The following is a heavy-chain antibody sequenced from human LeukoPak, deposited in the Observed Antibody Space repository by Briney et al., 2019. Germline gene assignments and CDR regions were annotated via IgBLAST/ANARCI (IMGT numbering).Heavy chain of an antibody. J-gene: IGHJ6*02. CDR1: GFIFSPYA. V-gene: IGHV3-64*04. Sequence: GGSLRLSCSASGFIFSPYAMHWVRQAPGKGLEYVSSISSEGKTTYYADSVKGRFTISRDNSKNTLYLQMNSLRAEDTAVYYCAKGYYYYGMDVWGQGTTVTVSS. CDR2: ISSEGKTT. CDR3: AKGYYYYGMDV.